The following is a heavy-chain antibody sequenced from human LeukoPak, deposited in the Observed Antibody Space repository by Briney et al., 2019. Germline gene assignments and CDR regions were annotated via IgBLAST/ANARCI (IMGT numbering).Heavy chain of an antibody. CDR2: INHSGST. CDR3: AGGLAYSSPSNFDY. Sequence: PSETLSLTCAVYGGSFSGYYWSWIRQPPGKGLEWIGEINHSGSTNYNPSLKSRVTISVDTSKNQFSLKLSSVTAAGTAVYYCAGGLAYSSPSNFDYWGQGTLVTVSS. CDR1: GGSFSGYY. D-gene: IGHD6-19*01. V-gene: IGHV4-34*01. J-gene: IGHJ4*02.